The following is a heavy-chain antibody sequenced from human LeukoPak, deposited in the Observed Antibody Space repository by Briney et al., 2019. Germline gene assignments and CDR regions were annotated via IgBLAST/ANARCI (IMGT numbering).Heavy chain of an antibody. CDR3: AKDHPMITFGGVIEQFDY. Sequence: ASVKVSCKASGGTFSSYAISWVRQAPGQGLEWMGGIIPIFGTANYAQKFQGRVTITADKSTSTDYMELSSLRSEDTAVYYCAKDHPMITFGGVIEQFDYWGQGTLVTVSS. V-gene: IGHV1-69*06. CDR2: IIPIFGTA. J-gene: IGHJ4*02. CDR1: GGTFSSYA. D-gene: IGHD3-16*02.